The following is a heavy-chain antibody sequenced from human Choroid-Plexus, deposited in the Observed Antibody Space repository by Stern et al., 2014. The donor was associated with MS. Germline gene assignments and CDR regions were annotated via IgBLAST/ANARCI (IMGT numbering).Heavy chain of an antibody. CDR2: VSHDGSYK. CDR1: GFTFGSCA. J-gene: IGHJ5*02. Sequence: VKLVQSGGGVVQHGRPLRLSCVASGFTFGSCAMHWVRQAPGKGLEWVGGVSHDGSYKYYADSVKGRFTISRDNSQNTLYMQMSSLRPEDTAVYYCAKDRQYLTYFFDHWGQGSLVTVSS. D-gene: IGHD2/OR15-2a*01. V-gene: IGHV3-30*18. CDR3: AKDRQYLTYFFDH.